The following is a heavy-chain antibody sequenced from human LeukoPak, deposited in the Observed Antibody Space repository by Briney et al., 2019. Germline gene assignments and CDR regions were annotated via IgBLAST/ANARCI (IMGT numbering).Heavy chain of an antibody. CDR2: INPNSGGT. CDR1: GYTFTSYA. CDR3: ARPGIADFDP. V-gene: IGHV1-2*06. J-gene: IGHJ5*02. D-gene: IGHD6-13*01. Sequence: ASVKVSCKASGYTFTSYAMNWVRQAPGQGLGWMGRINPNSGGTNYAQKFQGRVTMTRDTSISTAYMELSRLRSDDTAVYYCARPGIADFDPWGQGTLVTVSS.